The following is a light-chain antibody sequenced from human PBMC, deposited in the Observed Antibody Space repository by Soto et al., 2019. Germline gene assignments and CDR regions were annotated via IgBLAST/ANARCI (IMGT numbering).Light chain of an antibody. CDR3: QQRSSWPWT. V-gene: IGKV3-11*01. CDR2: DAS. J-gene: IGKJ1*01. CDR1: QSVSSY. Sequence: EIVLTQSPATLSLSPGERATLSCRASQSVSSYLSWYQQKPGQAPRLLIYDASNRATGIPARFGGSGSGTDFTLTISSLEPEDFAVHYCQQRSSWPWTFGQGTKVEIK.